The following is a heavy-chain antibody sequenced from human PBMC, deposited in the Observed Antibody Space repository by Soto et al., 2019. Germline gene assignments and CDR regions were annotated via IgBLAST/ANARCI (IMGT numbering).Heavy chain of an antibody. CDR1: GGTINSYY. V-gene: IGHV4-59*08. CDR3: ARGGLTRFDS. D-gene: IGHD3-16*01. J-gene: IGHJ4*02. Sequence: QVQLQESGPGLVRPSGTLALTCSVAGGTINSYYWNWIRQTPGKGLEWMGYIYYGGSSVYHPSLESRVTISADADKSQVSLRLTSVTAADTAVYYCARGGLTRFDSWGQGALVTVSS. CDR2: IYYGGSS.